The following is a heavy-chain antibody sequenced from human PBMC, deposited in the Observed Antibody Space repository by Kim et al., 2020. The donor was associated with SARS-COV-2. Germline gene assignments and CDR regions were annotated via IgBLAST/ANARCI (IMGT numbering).Heavy chain of an antibody. V-gene: IGHV3-21*01. CDR1: GFTFSSYS. Sequence: GGSLRLSCAASGFTFSSYSMNWVRQAPGKGLEWVSSISSSSSYIYYADSVKGRFTISRDNAKNSLYLQMNSLRAEDTAVYYCARDRRMDSSGYYFYDYYGMDVWGQGTTVTVSS. J-gene: IGHJ6*02. D-gene: IGHD3-22*01. CDR3: ARDRRMDSSGYYFYDYYGMDV. CDR2: ISSSSSYI.